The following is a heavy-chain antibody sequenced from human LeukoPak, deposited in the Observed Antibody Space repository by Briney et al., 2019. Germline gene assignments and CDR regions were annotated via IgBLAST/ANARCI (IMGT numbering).Heavy chain of an antibody. D-gene: IGHD3-10*01. J-gene: IGHJ4*02. CDR3: AKDLWFGELLPFDY. CDR1: GFTFNTYA. CDR2: ISGSGGST. Sequence: GGSLRLSCAASGFTFNTYAMSWVRQAPGKGLEWVSAISGSGGSTYYADSVKGRFTISRDNSKNTLYLQMNSLRAEDTAVYYCAKDLWFGELLPFDYWGQGTLVTVSS. V-gene: IGHV3-23*01.